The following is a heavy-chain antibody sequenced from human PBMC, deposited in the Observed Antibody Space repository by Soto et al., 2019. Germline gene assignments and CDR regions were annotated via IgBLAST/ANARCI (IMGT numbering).Heavy chain of an antibody. CDR1: GYTFTSYG. CDR3: ARDGLLWFGELSPFDY. Sequence: ASVKVSCKASGYTFTSYGISWVLQAPGQGLEWMGWISAYNGNTNYAQKLQGRVTMTTDTSTSTAYMELRSLRSDDTAVYYCARDGLLWFGELSPFDYWGQGTLVTVSS. D-gene: IGHD3-10*01. J-gene: IGHJ4*02. V-gene: IGHV1-18*04. CDR2: ISAYNGNT.